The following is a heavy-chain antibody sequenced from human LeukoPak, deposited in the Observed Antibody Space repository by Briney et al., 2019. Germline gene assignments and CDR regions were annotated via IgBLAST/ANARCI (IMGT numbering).Heavy chain of an antibody. Sequence: GGSLRLSCAASGFTFSSYAMSWVRQAPGKGLEWVSAISGSGGSTYYANSVKGRFTISRDNSKNTLYLQMNSLRAEDTAVYYCAKLTRGYSYGYGDYWGQGTLVTVSS. CDR1: GFTFSSYA. V-gene: IGHV3-23*01. J-gene: IGHJ4*02. CDR3: AKLTRGYSYGYGDY. CDR2: ISGSGGST. D-gene: IGHD5-18*01.